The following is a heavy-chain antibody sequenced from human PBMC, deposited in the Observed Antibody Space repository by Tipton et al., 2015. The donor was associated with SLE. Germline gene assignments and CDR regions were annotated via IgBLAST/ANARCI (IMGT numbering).Heavy chain of an antibody. J-gene: IGHJ4*02. V-gene: IGHV4-38-2*01. CDR3: ARGGTVVDY. CDR1: GYSISSGYY. D-gene: IGHD4-11*01. CDR2: IYTSGST. Sequence: TLSLTCAVSGYSISSGYYWGWIRQPPGKGLEWIGRIYTSGSTNYNPSLKSRVTMSVDTSKNQFSLKLSSVTAADTAVYYCARGGTVVDYWGQGTLVTVSS.